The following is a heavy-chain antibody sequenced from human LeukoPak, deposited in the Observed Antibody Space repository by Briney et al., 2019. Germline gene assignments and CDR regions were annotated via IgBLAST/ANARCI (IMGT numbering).Heavy chain of an antibody. CDR3: ARHVGSDDSTGYYSLAYFYMDV. J-gene: IGHJ6*03. CDR1: GNSFTSFW. Sequence: GESLKISCKGSGNSFTSFWIGWVRQMPGKGLEWMGIIHPGDSDTRYSPSFKGQVTMSAVKSISTAYLQWSSLKASDTAMYYCARHVGSDDSTGYYSLAYFYMDVWGKGTTVTVSS. CDR2: IHPGDSDT. V-gene: IGHV5-51*01. D-gene: IGHD3-22*01.